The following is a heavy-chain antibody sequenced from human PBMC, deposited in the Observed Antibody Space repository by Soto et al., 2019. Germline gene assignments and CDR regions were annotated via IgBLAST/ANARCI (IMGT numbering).Heavy chain of an antibody. CDR3: ASFIAAAGIGEYYFDY. J-gene: IGHJ4*02. D-gene: IGHD6-13*01. CDR1: GYTFTSYD. V-gene: IGHV1-8*01. CDR2: MNPNSGNT. Sequence: ASVKVSCKASGYTFTSYDINWVRQATGQGLEWMGWMNPNSGNTGYAQKFQGRVTMTRNTSISTAYMELSSLRSEDTAVYYCASFIAAAGIGEYYFDYWGQGTLVTVPQ.